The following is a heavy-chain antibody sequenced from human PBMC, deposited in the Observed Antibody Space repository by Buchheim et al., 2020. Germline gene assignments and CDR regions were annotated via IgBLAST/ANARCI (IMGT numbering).Heavy chain of an antibody. V-gene: IGHV3-30*18. D-gene: IGHD4-11*01. CDR3: AKMYGNNYADDGMDV. Sequence: QVQLVESGGGVVQPGRSLRLSCAASGFTFSSYGMHWVRQAPGKGLEWVALISYDGSDKYYADAVKGRFTISRDNSKNKLYLQMNSLRAEDTAVYYCAKMYGNNYADDGMDVWGQGT. J-gene: IGHJ6*02. CDR1: GFTFSSYG. CDR2: ISYDGSDK.